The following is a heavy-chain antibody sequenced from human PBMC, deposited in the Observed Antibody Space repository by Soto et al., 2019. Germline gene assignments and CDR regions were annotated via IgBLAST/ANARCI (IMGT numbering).Heavy chain of an antibody. D-gene: IGHD2-15*01. CDR2: INHSGST. J-gene: IGHJ5*02. V-gene: IGHV4-34*01. Sequence: QVQLQQWGAGLLKPSETLSLTCAVYGGSFSGYYWSWIRQPPGKGLEWIGEINHSGSTNYNPSLKSRVTMSVDTSKNQCSLKLSSGTAADTAVYYCARGSAGYCSGGSCSNWFDPWGQGTLVTVSS. CDR1: GGSFSGYY. CDR3: ARGSAGYCSGGSCSNWFDP.